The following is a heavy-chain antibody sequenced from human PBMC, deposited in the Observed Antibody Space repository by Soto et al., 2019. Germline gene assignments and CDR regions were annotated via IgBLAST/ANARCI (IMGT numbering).Heavy chain of an antibody. V-gene: IGHV3-23*01. Sequence: GGSLRLSCAASGFTFSSYAMSWVRQAPGKGLEWVSAISGSGGSTYYADSVKGRFTISRDNSKNTLYLQMNSLRAEDTAVYYCAKDLYGSGSQDLLGLHLGELPGAFDIWGQGTMVTVSS. J-gene: IGHJ3*02. CDR2: ISGSGGST. CDR3: AKDLYGSGSQDLLGLHLGELPGAFDI. CDR1: GFTFSSYA. D-gene: IGHD3-16*01.